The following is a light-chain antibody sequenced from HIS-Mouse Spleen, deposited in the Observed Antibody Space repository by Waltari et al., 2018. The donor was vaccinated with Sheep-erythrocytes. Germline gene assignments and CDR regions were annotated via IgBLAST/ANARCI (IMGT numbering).Light chain of an antibody. CDR2: EGS. Sequence: QSALTQPASVSGSPGQSITIPCTGTSSDVGSYNLLSWYQPHPGKAPKLMIYEGSKRPSGVSNRFSGSKSGNTASLTISGLQAEDEADYYCCSYAGSSTPWVFGGGTKLTVL. V-gene: IGLV2-23*01. CDR1: SSDVGSYNL. J-gene: IGLJ3*02. CDR3: CSYAGSSTPWV.